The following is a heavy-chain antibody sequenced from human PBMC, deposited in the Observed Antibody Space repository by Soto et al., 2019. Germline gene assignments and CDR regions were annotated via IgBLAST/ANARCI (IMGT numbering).Heavy chain of an antibody. J-gene: IGHJ6*04. CDR3: AIVPAYVSSCYYCYGMDV. CDR2: ISSSSYI. D-gene: IGHD2-21*01. Sequence: GSLTLSCAASGFTYSSYSMNSFRQAPGKGLEWVSSISSSSYIYYADSVKGRFTISRDNAKNSLYLQMNSLRAEDTAVYYCAIVPAYVSSCYYCYGMDVWGNGTTVTVSS. V-gene: IGHV3-21*01. CDR1: GFTYSSYS.